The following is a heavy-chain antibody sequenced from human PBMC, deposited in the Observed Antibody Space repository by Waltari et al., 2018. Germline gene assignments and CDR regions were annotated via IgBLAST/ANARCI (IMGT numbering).Heavy chain of an antibody. D-gene: IGHD4-4*01. Sequence: QVQLQESGPGLVKPSQTLSLTCTVSGDSISSGGYSWSWIRQHPGKGLEWIGYIYYSGSTYYNPSLKSRVTISVGTSKNQFSLKLSSVTAADTAVYYCARRMTTVTPTYYYYYMDVWGKGTTVTVSS. CDR1: GDSISSGGYS. V-gene: IGHV4-31*03. CDR2: IYYSGST. J-gene: IGHJ6*03. CDR3: ARRMTTVTPTYYYYYMDV.